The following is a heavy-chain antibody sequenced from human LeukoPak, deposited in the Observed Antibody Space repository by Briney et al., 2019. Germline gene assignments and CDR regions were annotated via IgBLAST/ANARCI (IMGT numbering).Heavy chain of an antibody. J-gene: IGHJ3*02. D-gene: IGHD6-13*01. V-gene: IGHV3-9*01. CDR1: GFTFDDYA. Sequence: GGSLRLSCAASGFTFDDYAMHWVRQAPGKGLEWVSGISWNSGSIGYADSVKGRFTISRDNAKNSLYLPMNSLRAEDTALYYCAKDSSSSSWSGAFDIWGQGTMVTVSS. CDR3: AKDSSSSSWSGAFDI. CDR2: ISWNSGSI.